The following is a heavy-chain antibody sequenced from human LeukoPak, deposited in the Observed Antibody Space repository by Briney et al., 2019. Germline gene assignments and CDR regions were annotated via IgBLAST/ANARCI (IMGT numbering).Heavy chain of an antibody. CDR1: GFTFGSYW. CDR3: ARGDYYDSSGYSQYFQH. CDR2: INTDGSST. Sequence: GGSLRLSCAASGFTFGSYWMHWVRQAPGKGLVWVSRINTDGSSTSDADSVRGRVTISRDNAKNTLYLQMNSLRAEDTAVYYCARGDYYDSSGYSQYFQHWGQGTLVTVSS. D-gene: IGHD3-22*01. J-gene: IGHJ1*01. V-gene: IGHV3-74*01.